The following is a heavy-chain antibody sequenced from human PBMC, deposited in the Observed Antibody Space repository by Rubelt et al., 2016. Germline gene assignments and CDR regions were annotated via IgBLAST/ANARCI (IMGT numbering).Heavy chain of an antibody. CDR2: VHYSGNT. CDR3: ARSDYIFGSYYFDS. CDR1: GTSIKGFY. Sequence: QVQLQESGPGLVKSSETLSLTCTVSGTSIKGFYWSWIRQPPGKGLEWIAYVHYSGNTNYNPSLKSRVTGSVDTSKNQSARRRSSVTAADTAVDYCARSDYIFGSYYFDSWGQGTLVTVSS. J-gene: IGHJ4*02. D-gene: IGHD4-11*01. V-gene: IGHV4-59*12.